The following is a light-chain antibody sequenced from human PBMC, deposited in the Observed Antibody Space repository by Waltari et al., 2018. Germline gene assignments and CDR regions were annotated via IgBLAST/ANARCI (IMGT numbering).Light chain of an antibody. V-gene: IGLV1-44*01. J-gene: IGLJ2*01. CDR2: SND. Sequence: QSVLTQPPSASGTPGQTVTISCSGSNSNIGSKPVSWYQQLPGSAPNLLIYSNDRGPSGVPDRFSGSKSGTSASLAITGLQSEDEADYHCAAWDVRLNAVVFGGGTKLTVL. CDR1: NSNIGSKP. CDR3: AAWDVRLNAVV.